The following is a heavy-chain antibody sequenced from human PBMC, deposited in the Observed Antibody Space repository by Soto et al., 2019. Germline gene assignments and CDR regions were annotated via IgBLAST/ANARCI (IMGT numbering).Heavy chain of an antibody. CDR2: ISPSGRP. Sequence: QVQLQESGSRLVRPSQPLSLTCSVSGGSVSSGGYSWSWIRQAPGKGLEWIGFISPSGRPAYNPSLKSRVSISVDTSKNQISLELSSVTAADTAVYYCTRGVIAWGPGPLVTVSS. J-gene: IGHJ5*02. V-gene: IGHV4-30-2*01. CDR1: GGSVSSGGYS. CDR3: TRGVIA. D-gene: IGHD3-16*02.